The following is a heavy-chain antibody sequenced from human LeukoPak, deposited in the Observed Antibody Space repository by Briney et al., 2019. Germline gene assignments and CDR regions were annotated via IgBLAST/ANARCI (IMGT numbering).Heavy chain of an antibody. CDR2: IYTSGYT. Sequence: SETLSLTCTVSGDSLSSSYWSWVRQPAGKGLEWIGRIYTSGYTNYNPSLRSRVTLSVETSKNQFSLKLTSVTDADAAVYYCAREDRYCSGGSCYSWGQGTLVTVSS. V-gene: IGHV4-4*07. CDR3: AREDRYCSGGSCYS. J-gene: IGHJ4*02. D-gene: IGHD2-15*01. CDR1: GDSLSSSY.